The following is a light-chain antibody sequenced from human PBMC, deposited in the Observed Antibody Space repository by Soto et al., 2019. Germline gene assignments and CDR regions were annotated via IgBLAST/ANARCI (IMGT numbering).Light chain of an antibody. J-gene: IGKJ4*01. CDR1: QSVGTY. CDR2: AAS. V-gene: IGKV3-15*01. CDR3: QQYSDWPLVT. Sequence: IVMTQSPATLSVSLGERATLSCRASQSVGTYLAWYQQKPGQPLSLLIFAASTRATGIPARFSGTGSGSDFTLTINGLQSEDFAVYSCQQYSDWPLVTFGGGTRVEIK.